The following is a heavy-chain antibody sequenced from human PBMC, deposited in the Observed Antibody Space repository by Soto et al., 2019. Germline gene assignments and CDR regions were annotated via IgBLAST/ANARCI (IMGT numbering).Heavy chain of an antibody. CDR2: IKSDGTEK. Sequence: QPGGSLRLSCAASGFTFRNYYMNWVRQAPGKGLEWVAKIKSDGTEKYYVDSVKGRFTIPRDNAENSLYLQMNSLRAEDTAVYYCGGGGCDFLSDYSGGRFDYCGQGTMVTVYS. D-gene: IGHD3-3*01. V-gene: IGHV3-7*03. CDR3: GGGGCDFLSDYSGGRFDY. CDR1: GFTFRNYY. J-gene: IGHJ4*02.